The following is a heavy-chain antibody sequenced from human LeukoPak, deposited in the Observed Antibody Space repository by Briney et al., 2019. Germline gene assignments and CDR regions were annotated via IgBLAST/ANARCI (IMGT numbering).Heavy chain of an antibody. D-gene: IGHD3-10*01. CDR1: GFNFEDFV. J-gene: IGHJ6*03. CDR2: IHWDDDKT. V-gene: IGHV3-20*04. CDR3: ARVYGYYYYYMDV. Sequence: PGGSLRLSCAASGFNFEDFVMTWVHQVPGKGLVWVSGIHWDDDKTEYADSVKGRFTISRDNARKSLHLEMSSLRVEDTALYYCARVYGYYYYYMDVWGNGTAVIVSS.